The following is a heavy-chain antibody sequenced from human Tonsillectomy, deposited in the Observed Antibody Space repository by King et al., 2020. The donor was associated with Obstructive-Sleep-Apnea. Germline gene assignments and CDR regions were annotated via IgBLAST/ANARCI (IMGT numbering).Heavy chain of an antibody. J-gene: IGHJ3*02. V-gene: IGHV4-38-2*02. CDR1: GYSMSRGFY. D-gene: IGHD1-14*01. Sequence: QESGPKLVKASETLSLPCTVSGYSMSRGFYWGWIRQPPGKGLEWIGSKSHSGSAFYSPSLTSRVTISIDTSNDQFFLNLNSVTAADTAVYYCARVRANHDFDIWGQGTQVSVS. CDR3: ARVRANHDFDI. CDR2: KSHSGSA.